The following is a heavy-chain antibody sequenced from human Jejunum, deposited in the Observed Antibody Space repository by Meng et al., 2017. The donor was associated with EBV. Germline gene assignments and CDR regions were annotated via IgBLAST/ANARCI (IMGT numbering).Heavy chain of an antibody. CDR2: LYKIGPT. CDR1: SYCTTSVRFS. CDR3: VRVYYYESSGFKTKDFLEY. V-gene: IGHV4-30-4*08. J-gene: IGHJ4*02. D-gene: IGHD3-22*01. Sequence: SHPGLSWPSQTLSLPSCFFSYCTTSVRFSCSCLRPPPATALEFLGYLYKIGPTSVNPYLKSRATISVATYKRTFSMRVNFVLAADTAVYYCVRVYYYESSGFKTKDFLEYWGQGALVTVSS.